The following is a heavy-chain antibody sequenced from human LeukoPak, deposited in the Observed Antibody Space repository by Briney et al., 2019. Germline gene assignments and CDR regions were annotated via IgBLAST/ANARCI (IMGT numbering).Heavy chain of an antibody. V-gene: IGHV3-30*02. CDR1: GFTFSSYG. D-gene: IGHD1-26*01. CDR3: AKDMVGATRRGYMDV. J-gene: IGHJ6*03. Sequence: GGSLRLSCAASGFTFSSYGMHWVRQAPGKGLEWVAFIRYDGSNKYYADSVKGRFTISRDNSKNTLYLQMNSLRAEDTAVYYCAKDMVGATRRGYMDVWGKGTTVTVSS. CDR2: IRYDGSNK.